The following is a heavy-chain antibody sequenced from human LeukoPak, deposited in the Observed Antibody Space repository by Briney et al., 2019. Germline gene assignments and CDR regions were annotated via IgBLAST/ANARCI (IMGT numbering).Heavy chain of an antibody. CDR2: IYYSGST. Sequence: PSETLSLTCTVSGGSISSYYWSWIRQPPGKGLEWIGYIYYSGSTIYNPSLKSRVTISVDTSKNQFSLKLSSVTAADTAVYYCARTIVVVPAYYFDYWGQGTLVTVSS. D-gene: IGHD2-2*01. CDR1: GGSISSYY. CDR3: ARTIVVVPAYYFDY. V-gene: IGHV4-59*01. J-gene: IGHJ4*02.